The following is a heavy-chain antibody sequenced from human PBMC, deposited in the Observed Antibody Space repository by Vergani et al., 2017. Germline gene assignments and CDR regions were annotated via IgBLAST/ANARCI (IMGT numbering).Heavy chain of an antibody. V-gene: IGHV1-69*13. Sequence: QVQLLQSGAAVRKPGSSVTVSCKASGDTFSNYAITWVRQAPGQGLQWMGRMIPTFDSKNYAPRFQGRVTLTEDASASTAYMGLTSLTSEDTAVYFCARGASYFDSGGYADTWGQGTLGTVS. D-gene: IGHD3-22*01. CDR3: ARGASYFDSGGYADT. CDR1: GDTFSNYA. CDR2: MIPTFDSK. J-gene: IGHJ5*02.